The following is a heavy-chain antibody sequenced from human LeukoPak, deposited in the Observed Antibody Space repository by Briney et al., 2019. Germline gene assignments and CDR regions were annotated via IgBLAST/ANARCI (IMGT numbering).Heavy chain of an antibody. D-gene: IGHD3-22*01. Sequence: SQTLSLTCTVSGGSISSGSYYWSWIRQPAGKGLEWIGRIYTSGSTNYNPSLKSRVAMSVDTSKNQFSLSLTSVTAADTAVYYCARAQYYYDYIDYWGQGTLVTVSS. V-gene: IGHV4-61*02. J-gene: IGHJ4*02. CDR1: GGSISSGSYY. CDR2: IYTSGST. CDR3: ARAQYYYDYIDY.